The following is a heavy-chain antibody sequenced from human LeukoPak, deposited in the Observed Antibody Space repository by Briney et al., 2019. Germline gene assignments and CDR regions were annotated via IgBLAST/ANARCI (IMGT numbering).Heavy chain of an antibody. D-gene: IGHD6-6*01. CDR2: INPNSGGT. V-gene: IGHV1-2*02. J-gene: IGHJ4*02. CDR1: GYTFTGYY. Sequence: GASVKVSCKASGYTFTGYYMQWVRQAPGQGLEWMGWINPNSGGTNYAQKFQGRVTMTRDTSISTAYMELSRLRSDDTAVYYCARASLVISSVAARPRFLLYWGQGTLVTVSS. CDR3: ARASLVISSVAARPRFLLY.